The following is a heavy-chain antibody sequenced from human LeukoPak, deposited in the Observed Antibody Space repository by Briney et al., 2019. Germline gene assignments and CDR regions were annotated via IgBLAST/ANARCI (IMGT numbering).Heavy chain of an antibody. V-gene: IGHV5-51*01. D-gene: IGHD3-10*01. J-gene: IGHJ6*02. CDR2: YPGDXXX. CDR3: ASTLEPMVRGRPYYYYYGMDV. Sequence: YPGDXXXRYSPSFQGQVTISADKSISTAYLQWSSLKASDTAMYYCASTLEPMVRGRPYYYYYGMDVWGQGTTVTVSS.